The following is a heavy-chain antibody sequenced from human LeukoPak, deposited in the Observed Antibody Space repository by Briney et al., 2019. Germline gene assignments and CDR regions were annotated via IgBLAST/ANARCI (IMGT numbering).Heavy chain of an antibody. CDR1: GYTFTNYD. CDR3: ARGRGGTVVRGYLDY. CDR2: MNSNSGNT. D-gene: IGHD3-10*01. V-gene: IGHV1-8*01. J-gene: IGHJ4*02. Sequence: GASVKVSCKASGYTFTNYDIMWVRQATGQGPGWMGWMNSNSGNTGYAQKFQARVTMTRDTSINTAYMELHSLTSEDTAVYYCARGRGGTVVRGYLDYWGQGTLVTVSS.